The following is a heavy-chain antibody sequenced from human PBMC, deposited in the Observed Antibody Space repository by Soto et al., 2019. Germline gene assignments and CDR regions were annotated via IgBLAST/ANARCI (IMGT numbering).Heavy chain of an antibody. V-gene: IGHV4-39*01. CDR2: IYYSGST. CDR3: ARHFGYSSGYYFDY. D-gene: IGHD3-22*01. CDR1: GGSISSSSYY. Sequence: SETLSLTCTVSGGSISSSSYYWGWIRQPPGKGLEWIGSIYYSGSTYYNPSLKSQVTISVDTSKNQFSLKLSSVTAADTAVYYCARHFGYSSGYYFDYWGQGTLVTVSS. J-gene: IGHJ4*02.